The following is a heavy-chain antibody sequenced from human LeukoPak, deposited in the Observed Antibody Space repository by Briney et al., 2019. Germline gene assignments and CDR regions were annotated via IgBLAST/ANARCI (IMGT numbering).Heavy chain of an antibody. CDR2: IWYDGSNI. Sequence: PGTSLRLSCAASGISFSSHGMHWVRQAPGKGLEWVAVIWYDGSNIYYAGSVKGRFSISRDNSKNTLYLQMNSLRAEDTAVYYCARIRYNWNGMDVWGQGTTVTVSS. D-gene: IGHD1-20*01. J-gene: IGHJ6*02. CDR3: ARIRYNWNGMDV. V-gene: IGHV3-33*03. CDR1: GISFSSHG.